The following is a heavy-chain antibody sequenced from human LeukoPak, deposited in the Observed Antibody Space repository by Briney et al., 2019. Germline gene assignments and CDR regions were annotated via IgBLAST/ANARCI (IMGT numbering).Heavy chain of an antibody. V-gene: IGHV3-9*01. CDR3: AVATYSSSWYYWYFDL. Sequence: GGSLRLSCAASGFTFDDYAMHWVRQAPGKGLEWVSGISWNSGSIGYADSVKGRFTISRDNAKNSLYLQMNSLRAEDTALYCCAVATYSSSWYYWYFDLWGRGTLVTVSS. CDR1: GFTFDDYA. CDR2: ISWNSGSI. D-gene: IGHD6-13*01. J-gene: IGHJ2*01.